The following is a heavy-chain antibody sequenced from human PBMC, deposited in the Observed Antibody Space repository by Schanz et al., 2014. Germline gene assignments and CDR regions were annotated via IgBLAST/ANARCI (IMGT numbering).Heavy chain of an antibody. Sequence: QVQLVQSGAEVKKPGASVKVSCRASGYTFTRYYMHWVRQAPGQGIEWMGIINPSGGSTDYAQKFQGRVSMTRDASTSTVYMELSSLRSEDTAVYYCARDRVYSYGLPADYWGQGTLVTVSS. J-gene: IGHJ4*02. V-gene: IGHV1-46*01. CDR3: ARDRVYSYGLPADY. CDR1: GYTFTRYY. CDR2: INPSGGST. D-gene: IGHD5-18*01.